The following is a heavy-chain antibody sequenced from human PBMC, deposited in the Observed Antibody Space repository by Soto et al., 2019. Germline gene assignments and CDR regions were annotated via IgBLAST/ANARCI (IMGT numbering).Heavy chain of an antibody. CDR2: IKQDGSEK. CDR3: ARDHCGSSGFIGFDP. V-gene: IGHV3-7*01. J-gene: IGHJ5*02. Sequence: PGGSLRLSCAASGFTFSSYWMSWVRQAPGKGLEWVANIKQDGSEKYYVDSVKGRFTISRDNAKNSLYLQMNSLRAEDTAVYYCARDHCGSSGFIGFDPWAQGTLVLVSS. D-gene: IGHD1-26*01. CDR1: GFTFSSYW.